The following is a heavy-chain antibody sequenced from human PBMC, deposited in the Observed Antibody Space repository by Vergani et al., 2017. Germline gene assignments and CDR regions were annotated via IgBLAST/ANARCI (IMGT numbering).Heavy chain of an antibody. CDR3: GRGSDNYN. Sequence: EVQLLQSEGAVVQPGGSLRLSCVASGFTFSSHAMSWVRQGHGQGLEWVSSIQNTGDSTHYADSVKGRFTISRDNSKNTLYLQMNSLRVEDTAVYYCGRGSDNYNWGQGTLVTFSS. CDR1: GFTFSSHA. V-gene: IGHV3-23*01. D-gene: IGHD5-24*01. CDR2: IQNTGDST. J-gene: IGHJ4*02.